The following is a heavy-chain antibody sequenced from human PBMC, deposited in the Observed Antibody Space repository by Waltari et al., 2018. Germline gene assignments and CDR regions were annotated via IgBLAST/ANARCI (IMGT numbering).Heavy chain of an antibody. V-gene: IGHV3-73*01. CDR1: GFSCSGSS. Sequence: EVQVVESGGGLVQPGGSLKLSCATYGFSCSGSSIHGVRQTSGKGLEWVGRIRREPYNYATAYSASVKGRFTISRDDSKNTAFLQMNSLMTEDTAVYYCSGGEVTGTDFWGQGTLVTVSS. CDR3: SGGEVTGTDF. D-gene: IGHD6-19*01. J-gene: IGHJ4*02. CDR2: IRREPYNYAT.